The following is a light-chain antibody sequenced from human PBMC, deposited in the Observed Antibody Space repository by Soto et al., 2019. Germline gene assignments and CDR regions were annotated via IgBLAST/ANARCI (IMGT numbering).Light chain of an antibody. J-gene: IGKJ4*01. CDR2: GAS. Sequence: EIVMTQSPATLSVSPGEGVTLSCRASQSVNSNLAWYQQKPGQAPRLLIYGASTRATGIPARFSGSGSVTAFTLTISSLQSEDFAVYYCQQYDNWPLTFGGGTKVEIK. CDR3: QQYDNWPLT. V-gene: IGKV3D-15*01. CDR1: QSVNSN.